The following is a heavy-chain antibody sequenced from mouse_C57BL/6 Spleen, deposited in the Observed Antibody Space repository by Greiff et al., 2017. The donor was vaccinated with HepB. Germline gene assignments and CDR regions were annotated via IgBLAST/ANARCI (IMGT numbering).Heavy chain of an antibody. J-gene: IGHJ2*01. D-gene: IGHD1-1*01. CDR3: ARAEFYGSSSFDY. V-gene: IGHV3-6*01. CDR1: GYSITSGYY. Sequence: EVQLQQSGPGLVKPSQSLSLTCSVTGYSITSGYYWNWIRQFPGNKLEWMGYISYDGSNNYNPSLKNRISITRDTSKNQFFLKLNSVTTEDTATYYCARAEFYGSSSFDYWGQGTTLTVSS. CDR2: ISYDGSN.